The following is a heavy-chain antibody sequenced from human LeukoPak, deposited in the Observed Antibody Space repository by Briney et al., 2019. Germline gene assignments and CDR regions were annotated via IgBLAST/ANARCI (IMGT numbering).Heavy chain of an antibody. Sequence: SETLSLTCAVYGGSFSGYYWCWIRQPPGKGLEWIGEINHSGSTNYNPSLKSRVTISVDTSKNQSSLKLSSVTAADTAVYYCARVDTAMVRAFDIWGQGTMVTVSS. CDR3: ARVDTAMVRAFDI. CDR2: INHSGST. D-gene: IGHD5-18*01. J-gene: IGHJ3*02. CDR1: GGSFSGYY. V-gene: IGHV4-34*01.